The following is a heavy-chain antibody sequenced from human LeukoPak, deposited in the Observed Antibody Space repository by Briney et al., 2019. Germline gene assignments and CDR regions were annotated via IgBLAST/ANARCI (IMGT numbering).Heavy chain of an antibody. CDR2: LTGSGGST. D-gene: IGHD2-2*03. J-gene: IGHJ4*02. Sequence: PGGSLRLSCAASGFTFSTYAMTWVRQAPGKGLEWVSALTGSGGSTYYADSVKGRFTISRDNSKNTLYLQMNSLRAEDTAVYYCAKGDGYCSSTSCPPFDYWGQGTLVTISS. CDR1: GFTFSTYA. CDR3: AKGDGYCSSTSCPPFDY. V-gene: IGHV3-23*01.